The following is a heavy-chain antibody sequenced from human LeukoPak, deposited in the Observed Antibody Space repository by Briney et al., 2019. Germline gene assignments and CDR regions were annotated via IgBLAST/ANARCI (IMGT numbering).Heavy chain of an antibody. Sequence: GVSLRLSCAASGFTFINYAMNWVRQAPGKGLEWVSAIIGSGGNTYYADSVKGRFTISRDYSKNTVYLQMNSLRAEDTAVYYCAKEIDSSGWYRGGSDYWGQGTLVTVSS. V-gene: IGHV3-23*01. CDR3: AKEIDSSGWYRGGSDY. D-gene: IGHD6-19*01. J-gene: IGHJ4*02. CDR1: GFTFINYA. CDR2: IIGSGGNT.